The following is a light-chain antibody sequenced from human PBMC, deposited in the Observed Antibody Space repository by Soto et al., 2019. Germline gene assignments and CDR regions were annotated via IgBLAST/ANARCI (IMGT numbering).Light chain of an antibody. CDR2: GTI. CDR3: QQYGSPLWT. V-gene: IGKV3-20*01. J-gene: IGKJ1*01. CDR1: QSITSSY. Sequence: EIVLTQSPGTLSLSPGERATLSCRASQSITSSYLAWYQQKPGQAPRLLISGTISRATGIPDRFSGSGSGPDFTLTISRLEPEDFAVYYCQQYGSPLWTFGQGTKVEIK.